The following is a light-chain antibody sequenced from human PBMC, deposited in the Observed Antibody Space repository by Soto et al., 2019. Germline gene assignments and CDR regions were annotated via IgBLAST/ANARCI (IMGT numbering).Light chain of an antibody. V-gene: IGLV1-47*01. CDR1: SSNIGSNY. CDR3: AAWDDSLSGWV. Sequence: QAVVTQPPSASGTPGQRVTISCSGSSSNIGSNYVYWYQQLPGTAPKLLIYRNNQRPSGVPDRFSGSKSGTSASLAISGLQSEDEADYYCAAWDDSLSGWVFGGGTKLTVL. CDR2: RNN. J-gene: IGLJ3*02.